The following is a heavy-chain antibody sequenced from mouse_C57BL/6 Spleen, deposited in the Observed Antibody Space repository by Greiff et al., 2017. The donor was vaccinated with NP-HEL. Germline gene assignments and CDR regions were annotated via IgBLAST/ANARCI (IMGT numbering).Heavy chain of an antibody. CDR2: IPPVSFYT. CDR3: ARSGAYYYGSSLLYWYFDV. J-gene: IGHJ1*03. D-gene: IGHD1-1*01. Sequence: QVQLQQSGAELVKSGEEGKRGGKGEGGGCGRRGPTGLPALPFPFLSFLFPIPPVSFYTNYNGKFKGKATLTADKSSSTAYMQLSSLTSEDSAVYFCARSGAYYYGSSLLYWYFDVWGTGTTVTVSS. V-gene: IGHV1-80*01. CDR1: GGGCGRRG.